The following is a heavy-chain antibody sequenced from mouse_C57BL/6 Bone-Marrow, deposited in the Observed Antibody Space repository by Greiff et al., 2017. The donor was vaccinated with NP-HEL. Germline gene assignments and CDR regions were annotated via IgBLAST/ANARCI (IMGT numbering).Heavy chain of an antibody. Sequence: VQLQQSGAELVRPGTSVKVSCKASGYAFTNYLIEWVKQRPGQRLEWIGVINPGSGGTNYNEKFKGKATLTADKSSSTAYMQLSSLTSEDSAVYFCARGDDGYYGWYFDVWGTGTTVTVSS. CDR1: GYAFTNYL. D-gene: IGHD2-3*01. V-gene: IGHV1-54*01. CDR2: INPGSGGT. CDR3: ARGDDGYYGWYFDV. J-gene: IGHJ1*03.